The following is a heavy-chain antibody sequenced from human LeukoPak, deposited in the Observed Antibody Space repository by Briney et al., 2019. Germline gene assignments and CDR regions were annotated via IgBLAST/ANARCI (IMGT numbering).Heavy chain of an antibody. V-gene: IGHV1-46*01. CDR1: GYSFTSHY. CDR2: INPRGTST. Sequence: ASVKVSCKASGYSFTSHYMHWVRQPPAPGLELMGLINPRGTSTIYAEKFQGRIIMTRDMSTTTDYMELSSLKSDDTAVYYCARDNSMHERGWWFDPWGQGTLVTVSS. D-gene: IGHD4-23*01. J-gene: IGHJ5*02. CDR3: ARDNSMHERGWWFDP.